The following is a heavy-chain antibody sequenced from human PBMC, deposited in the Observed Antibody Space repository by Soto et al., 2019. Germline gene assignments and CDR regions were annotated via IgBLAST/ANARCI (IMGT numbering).Heavy chain of an antibody. J-gene: IGHJ5*02. CDR1: GFTFTNYN. CDR3: ARSLFYGSGSYAPSFGFGP. CDR2: ISRSTASI. Sequence: PGGSLRLSCAASGFTFTNYNMNWVRQAPGKGLEWASSISRSTASISYPDSVRGRFPISRDNAKNSLYLQMNSLRAEDTALYTCARSLFYGSGSYAPSFGFGPWGQGTLVTGSS. D-gene: IGHD3-10*01. V-gene: IGHV3-21*04.